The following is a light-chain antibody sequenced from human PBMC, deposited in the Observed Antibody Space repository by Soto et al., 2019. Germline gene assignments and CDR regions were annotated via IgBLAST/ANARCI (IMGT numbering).Light chain of an antibody. Sequence: DIQMTKSPASLSASVGDRVTITCRASQSVSTYLNWYYQKSGGAPKLLIHGVSKLEHGTPSRFRGSGLATDFTLSINTLRPEDFSVYFCQQTYMLPYPFGQGTKVEI. CDR3: QQTYMLPYP. J-gene: IGKJ2*01. CDR2: GVS. CDR1: QSVSTY. V-gene: IGKV1-39*01.